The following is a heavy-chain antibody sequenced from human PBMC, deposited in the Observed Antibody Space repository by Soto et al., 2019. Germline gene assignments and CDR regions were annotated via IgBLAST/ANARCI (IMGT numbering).Heavy chain of an antibody. CDR3: AGDTLRCGGDCPPDY. V-gene: IGHV1-69*12. Sequence: QVQLVQSGAEVKKPGSSVKVSCKASGGTFSSYAISWVRQAPGQGLEWMGGIIPIFGTANYAQKFQGRVTITADEATSTADMELSSLRSEDTAVYYCAGDTLRCGGDCPPDYWGQGTLVTVSS. CDR2: IIPIFGTA. D-gene: IGHD2-21*02. J-gene: IGHJ4*02. CDR1: GGTFSSYA.